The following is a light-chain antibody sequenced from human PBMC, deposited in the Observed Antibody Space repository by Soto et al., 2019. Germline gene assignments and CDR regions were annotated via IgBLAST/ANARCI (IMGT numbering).Light chain of an antibody. CDR1: SSDVGRYNY. Sequence: QSALTQPPSASGSPGQSVTISCIGTSSDVGRYNYVSWYQHHPGKAPKLIIYEVTKRPSGVPDRFSGSKSGNTASLTVSGLQAEDEADYYCSSYADRNNLVFGGGTKLTVL. CDR3: SSYADRNNLV. V-gene: IGLV2-8*01. CDR2: EVT. J-gene: IGLJ2*01.